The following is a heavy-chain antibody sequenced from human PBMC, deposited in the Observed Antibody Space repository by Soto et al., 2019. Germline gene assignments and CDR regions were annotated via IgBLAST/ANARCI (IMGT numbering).Heavy chain of an antibody. CDR2: IDWDDDK. J-gene: IGHJ4*02. CDR1: GFSLSTSGMR. V-gene: IGHV2-70*04. Sequence: SGPTLVNPTQTLTLTCTFSGFSLSTSGMRVIWIRQPPGKALEWLARIDWDDDKFYSTSLKTRLTISKDTSKNQVVLTMTNMDPVDTATYYCARYYYDSSGYSPGSSAFDYWGQGTLVTVSS. CDR3: ARYYYDSSGYSPGSSAFDY. D-gene: IGHD3-22*01.